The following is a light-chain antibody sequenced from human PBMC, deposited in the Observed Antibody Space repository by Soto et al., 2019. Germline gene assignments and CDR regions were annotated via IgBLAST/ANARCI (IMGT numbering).Light chain of an antibody. J-gene: IGLJ1*01. CDR3: CSYAGTPYV. CDR2: GVS. Sequence: QSALTQPRSVSASPGQSVTISCTGTRSDVGGYNYVSWYQHHPGKAPKLMIYGVSERPSGVPDRFSGSKSGNTASLTISGLQAEDEADDYCCSYAGTPYVFGTGTKLTVL. V-gene: IGLV2-11*01. CDR1: RSDVGGYNY.